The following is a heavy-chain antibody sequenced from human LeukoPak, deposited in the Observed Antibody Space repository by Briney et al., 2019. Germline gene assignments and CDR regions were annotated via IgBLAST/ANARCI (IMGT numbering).Heavy chain of an antibody. Sequence: GGSLRLSCAASGFTVSSNYMSWVRQAPGKGLEWVSVIYSGGSTYYADSVKGRFTISRDNSKNTLYLQMNSLRAEDTAVYYCASETAVGPDIRSDYWGQGTLVTVSS. D-gene: IGHD4-23*01. CDR1: GFTVSSNY. CDR3: ASETAVGPDIRSDY. CDR2: IYSGGST. J-gene: IGHJ4*02. V-gene: IGHV3-66*01.